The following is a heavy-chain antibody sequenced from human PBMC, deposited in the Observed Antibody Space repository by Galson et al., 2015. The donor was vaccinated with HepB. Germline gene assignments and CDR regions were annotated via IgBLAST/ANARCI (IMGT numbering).Heavy chain of an antibody. CDR2: FDPEDGET. Sequence: SVKVSCKASGYTLTELSMHWVRQAPGKGLEWMGGFDPEDGETIYAQKFQGRVTMTEDTSTDTAYMELSSLRSEDTAVYYCATAHSSSWYVYDYWGQGTLVTVSS. D-gene: IGHD6-13*01. V-gene: IGHV1-24*01. J-gene: IGHJ4*02. CDR3: ATAHSSSWYVYDY. CDR1: GYTLTELS.